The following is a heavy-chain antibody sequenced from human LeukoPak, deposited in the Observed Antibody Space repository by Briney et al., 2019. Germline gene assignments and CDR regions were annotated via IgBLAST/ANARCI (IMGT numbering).Heavy chain of an antibody. CDR3: AKDPEL. D-gene: IGHD1-14*01. Sequence: GGSLRLSCAASGFTFSSYGMSWVCQAPGKGLECVSAIKGRFTISRDNSKNTLYLQMNSLRAEDTAVYYCAKDPELWGQGTMVTVSS. J-gene: IGHJ3*01. V-gene: IGHV3-23*01. CDR2: I. CDR1: GFTFSSYG.